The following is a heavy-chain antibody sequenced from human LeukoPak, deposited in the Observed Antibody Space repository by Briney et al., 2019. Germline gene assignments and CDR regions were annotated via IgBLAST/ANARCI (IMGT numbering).Heavy chain of an antibody. CDR1: GGTFSSYA. D-gene: IGHD3-22*01. Sequence: ASVTVSCKASGGTFSSYAVSWVRQAPGRGLEWMGGIIPIFGTANYAQKFQGRVTITADESTSTAYMELSSLRSEDTAVYYCARPQSKYYYDSSGYHYAFDIWGQGTTVTVSS. CDR2: IIPIFGTA. J-gene: IGHJ3*02. CDR3: ARPQSKYYYDSSGYHYAFDI. V-gene: IGHV1-69*01.